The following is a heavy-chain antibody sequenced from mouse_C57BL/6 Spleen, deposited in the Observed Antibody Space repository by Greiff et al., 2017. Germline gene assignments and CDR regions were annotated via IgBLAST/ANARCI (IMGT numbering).Heavy chain of an antibody. V-gene: IGHV1-61*01. CDR1: GYTFTSYW. D-gene: IGHD1-1*01. CDR3: ARRQYYYGSSAY. Sequence: QVQLQQPGAELVRPGSSVKLSCKASGYTFTSYWMDWVKQRPGQGLEWIGNIYPSDSETHYNQKFKDKATLTVDKSSSTASMQLSSQTTRDSAVYYGARRQYYYGSSAYWGKGTLVTVSA. CDR2: IYPSDSET. J-gene: IGHJ3*01.